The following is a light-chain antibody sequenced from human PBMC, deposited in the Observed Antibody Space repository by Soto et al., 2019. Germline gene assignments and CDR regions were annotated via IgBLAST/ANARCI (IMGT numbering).Light chain of an antibody. J-gene: IGKJ2*01. V-gene: IGKV3-15*01. CDR1: QNVARN. Sequence: EIVMTQSPAALSVSPGERATLSCRASQNVARNLAWYQQKPGQAPRFLIYGASTRASGIPARFTGSGSGTEFTLTISSLQSEDFAVYYCQQYNTWPSYTFGQGTKLEIK. CDR2: GAS. CDR3: QQYNTWPSYT.